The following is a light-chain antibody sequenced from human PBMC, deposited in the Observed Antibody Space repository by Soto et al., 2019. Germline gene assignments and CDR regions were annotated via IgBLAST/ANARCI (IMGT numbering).Light chain of an antibody. Sequence: EIVLTQSPDILSLSPGERATLSCRASQSVRSSSLAWYQQRPGQAPRLLIYGASSRATGVPDRFSGDGSGTDFTLTISRLEPEDFAVYYCQQYGSSPGYTFGQGTKLEIK. V-gene: IGKV3-20*01. J-gene: IGKJ2*01. CDR2: GAS. CDR3: QQYGSSPGYT. CDR1: QSVRSSS.